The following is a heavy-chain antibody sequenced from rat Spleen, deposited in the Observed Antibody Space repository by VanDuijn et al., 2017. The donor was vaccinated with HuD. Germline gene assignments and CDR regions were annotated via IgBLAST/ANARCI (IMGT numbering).Heavy chain of an antibody. D-gene: IGHD1-6*01. Sequence: QVQLKESGPGLVQPSQTLSLTCTVSGFSLTSYHVSWVRQPPGKGLEWMGVIWTGGNTGYNSFFKSRLSISRDTSKSHVFLKMNSLQPGDTATYYCARLPGVYYGLDYWGQGVMVTVSS. J-gene: IGHJ2*01. CDR1: GFSLTSYH. V-gene: IGHV2-43*01. CDR3: ARLPGVYYGLDY. CDR2: IWTGGNT.